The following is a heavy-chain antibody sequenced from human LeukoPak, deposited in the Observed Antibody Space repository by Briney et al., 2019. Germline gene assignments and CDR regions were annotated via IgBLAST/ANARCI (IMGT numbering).Heavy chain of an antibody. D-gene: IGHD5-12*01. J-gene: IGHJ4*02. CDR2: ISSSSSTI. V-gene: IGHV3-48*01. Sequence: PGGSLRLSCAASGFTFSTYSMNWVRQAPGKGLDWVSYISSSSSTIYYADSVKGRFTISRDNAKNSLYLQMNSLRAEDTAVYYCAKASFGYSGYDPLDFDYWGQGTLVTVSS. CDR1: GFTFSTYS. CDR3: AKASFGYSGYDPLDFDY.